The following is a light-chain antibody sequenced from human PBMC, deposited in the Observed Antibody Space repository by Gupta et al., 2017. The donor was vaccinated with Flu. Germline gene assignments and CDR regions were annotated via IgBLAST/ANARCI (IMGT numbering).Light chain of an antibody. V-gene: IGLV1-51*01. J-gene: IGLJ3*02. CDR3: ATWDNNLRGV. CDR1: NSNIGNNF. CDR2: DNN. Sequence: GSNSNIGNNFVSWYQQLPGTAPKLLIYDNNKRPSGIPDRFSGSKSGTSATLGITGLQTGDEADYFCATWDNNLRGVFGGGTKLTVL.